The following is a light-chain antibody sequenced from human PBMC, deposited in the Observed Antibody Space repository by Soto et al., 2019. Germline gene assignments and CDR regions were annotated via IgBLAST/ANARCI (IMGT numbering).Light chain of an antibody. V-gene: IGLV1-40*01. CDR3: QSYDSSLRGV. CDR2: GNS. J-gene: IGLJ2*01. CDR1: SSNIGAGYD. Sequence: QSVLTQPPSVSGAPGQRVNISCTGSSSNIGAGYDVHWYQQLPGTAPKLLIYGNSNRPSGVPDRFSGSKSGTSASLAITGLQAEDEADYYCQSYDSSLRGVFCGGTKLTVL.